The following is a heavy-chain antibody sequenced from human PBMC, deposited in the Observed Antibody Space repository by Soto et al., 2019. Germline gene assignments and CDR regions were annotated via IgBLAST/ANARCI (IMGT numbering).Heavy chain of an antibody. CDR3: ARHGSSGWYDKFDY. V-gene: IGHV5-51*01. J-gene: IGHJ4*02. CDR2: IFPGDSDT. CDR1: GYSFTIYW. D-gene: IGHD6-19*01. Sequence: PGESLKISCKGSGYSFTIYWIGWVRQMPGKGPEWMGIIFPGDSDTRYSPSFQGQVTISVDTSINTAYLQWSSLKASDSAMYYCARHGSSGWYDKFDYWGQGTLVTVSS.